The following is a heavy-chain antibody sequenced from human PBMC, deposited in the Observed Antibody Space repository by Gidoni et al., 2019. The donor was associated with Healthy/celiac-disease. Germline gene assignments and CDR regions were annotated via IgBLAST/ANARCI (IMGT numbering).Heavy chain of an antibody. J-gene: IGHJ4*02. D-gene: IGHD5-12*01. CDR1: GFTFSRYA. CDR3: AKDRGLRWLHGHFDY. CDR2: SSGSGGST. Sequence: EVQLLESGGGLVQPGGSLRLSCAASGFTFSRYAMSWVRQAPGKGLEWVSASSGSGGSTYYADSVKGRFTISRDNSKNTLYLQMNSLRAEDTAVYYCAKDRGLRWLHGHFDYWGQGTLVTVSS. V-gene: IGHV3-23*01.